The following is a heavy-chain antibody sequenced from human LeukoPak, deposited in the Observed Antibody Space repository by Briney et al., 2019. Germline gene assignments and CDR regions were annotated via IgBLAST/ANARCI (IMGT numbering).Heavy chain of an antibody. CDR1: GFTFSNHG. CDR2: IWYDGSNK. Sequence: PGGSLRLSCAASGFTFSNHGMHWVRQAPGKGLEWVALIWYDGSNKYYADSVEGRFTISRDNSKNTLYLQMNSLRAGDTAVYYCAKDPIFSGSYGVFDSWGQGTLVTVSS. J-gene: IGHJ4*02. CDR3: AKDPIFSGSYGVFDS. V-gene: IGHV3-33*06. D-gene: IGHD1-26*01.